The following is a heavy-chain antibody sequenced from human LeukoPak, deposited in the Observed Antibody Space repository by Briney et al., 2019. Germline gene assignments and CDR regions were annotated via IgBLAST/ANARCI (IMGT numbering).Heavy chain of an antibody. D-gene: IGHD2-21*02. V-gene: IGHV5-51*01. CDR3: AAAAPVVTATPAAFDI. CDR1: GYSFTSYW. Sequence: GESLKISCKGSGYSFTSYWIGWVRQMPGKGLEWMGIIYPGDSATRYSPSFQGQVTISADKSISTAYLQWSSLKASDTAMYYCAAAAPVVTATPAAFDIWGQGTMVTVSS. CDR2: IYPGDSAT. J-gene: IGHJ3*02.